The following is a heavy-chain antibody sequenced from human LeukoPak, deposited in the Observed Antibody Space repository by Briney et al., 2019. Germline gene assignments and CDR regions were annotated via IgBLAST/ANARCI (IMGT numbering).Heavy chain of an antibody. CDR3: ARDLSGVTGYTYGRGIDY. V-gene: IGHV3-7*01. D-gene: IGHD5-18*01. CDR1: GFTFSNYW. J-gene: IGHJ4*02. CDR2: IKPDGSEK. Sequence: PGGSLRLSCAASGFTFSNYWMTWFRQTPGKGLEWVGNIKPDGSEKYYVDSVKGRFTISRDNAKTSLYLQMNSLRAEDTAVYYCARDLSGVTGYTYGRGIDYWGQGTLVTVSS.